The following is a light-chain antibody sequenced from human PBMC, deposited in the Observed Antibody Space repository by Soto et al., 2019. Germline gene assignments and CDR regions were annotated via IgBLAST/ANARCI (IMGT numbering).Light chain of an antibody. V-gene: IGKV3-11*01. Sequence: IVLTQSPATLSLSPGERATLSCRASQSIGTYLAWYQQKPGQAPRLLIYDASNRATGIPARFSGGGSGTEFTLTISSLQPGDFATYYCQHYNTYPWTFGQGTKVDIK. CDR2: DAS. CDR3: QHYNTYPWT. J-gene: IGKJ1*01. CDR1: QSIGTY.